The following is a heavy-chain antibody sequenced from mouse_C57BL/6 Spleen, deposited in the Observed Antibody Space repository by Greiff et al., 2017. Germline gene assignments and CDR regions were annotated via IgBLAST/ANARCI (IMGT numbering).Heavy chain of an antibody. Sequence: EVQLQESGPELVKPGASVKISCKASGYSFTDYNMNWVKQSHGKSLEWIGVINPNYGTTSYNQKFKGKATLTVDQSSSTAYMQLNSLTYEDSAVYYCARCRRAITTVVATYYAMDYWGQGTSVTVSS. D-gene: IGHD1-1*01. CDR2: INPNYGTT. V-gene: IGHV1-39*01. CDR3: ARCRRAITTVVATYYAMDY. CDR1: GYSFTDYN. J-gene: IGHJ4*01.